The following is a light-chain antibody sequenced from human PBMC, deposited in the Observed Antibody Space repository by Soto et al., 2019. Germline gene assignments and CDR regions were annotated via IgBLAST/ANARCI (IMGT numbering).Light chain of an antibody. CDR3: ATWDTSLRVAL. V-gene: IGLV1-51*01. J-gene: IGLJ3*02. CDR2: DNN. CDR1: SSNIGNNF. Sequence: QSVLTQPPSVSAAPGQTVTIACAGSSSNIGNNFVSWCQHLPGTAPKLLMYDNNKRPSGIPDRFSASKSDTSATLDITGLQTGDEAAYFCATWDTSLRVALFGGGTKLTVL.